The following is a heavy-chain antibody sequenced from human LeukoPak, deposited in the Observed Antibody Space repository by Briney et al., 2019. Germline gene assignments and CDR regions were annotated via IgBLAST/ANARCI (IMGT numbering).Heavy chain of an antibody. V-gene: IGHV4-31*03. Sequence: PSETLSLTCTVSGGSISSGGYYWSRIRQHPGKGLEWIAYIYYTGSTYYNPSLKSRLTISVDTSKNHFSLRLSSMTAADTAVYYCARVPSVIDAFDIWGQGTMVTVSS. J-gene: IGHJ3*02. CDR3: ARVPSVIDAFDI. D-gene: IGHD2-21*01. CDR1: GGSISSGGYY. CDR2: IYYTGST.